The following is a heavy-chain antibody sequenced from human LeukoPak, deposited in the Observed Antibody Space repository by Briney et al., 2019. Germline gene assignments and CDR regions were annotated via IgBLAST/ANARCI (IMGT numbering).Heavy chain of an antibody. J-gene: IGHJ4*02. Sequence: SETLSLTCGVYGGSFSGYTWDWICQPPGKGLEWIGEINDIGNTNYNPSLKSRLTISVDRSKNQFSLKVNSVTAADTAVYYCVRRGYDSGQEIGDYWGQGTLVTVSS. V-gene: IGHV4-34*01. D-gene: IGHD5-18*01. CDR1: GGSFSGYT. CDR2: INDIGNT. CDR3: VRRGYDSGQEIGDY.